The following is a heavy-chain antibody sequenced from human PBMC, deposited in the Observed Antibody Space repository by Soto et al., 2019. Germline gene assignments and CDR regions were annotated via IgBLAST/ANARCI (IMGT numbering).Heavy chain of an antibody. D-gene: IGHD6-13*01. CDR3: ARHDSSSRGYYYYYGMDV. Sequence: GESMKISCTGSGYSFTSYWIGGVRQLPGKGLEWMGIIYPGDSDTRYSPSFQGQVTISADKSISTAYLQWSSLKASDTAMYYCARHDSSSRGYYYYYGMDVWGQGTTVTVSS. CDR2: IYPGDSDT. J-gene: IGHJ6*02. CDR1: GYSFTSYW. V-gene: IGHV5-51*01.